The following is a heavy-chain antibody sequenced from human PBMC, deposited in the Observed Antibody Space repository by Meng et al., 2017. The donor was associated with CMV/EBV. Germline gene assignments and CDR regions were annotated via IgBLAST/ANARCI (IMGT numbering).Heavy chain of an antibody. CDR3: ARAVAGTAGDSDY. J-gene: IGHJ4*02. CDR2: ISSSSSTI. V-gene: IGHV3-48*04. Sequence: GGSLRPSCAASGFTSSSDSMNWVRQAPGKGLEWVSYISSSSSTIYYADSVKGRFTISKDNAKNSLYLQMNSLRAEDTAVYYCARAVAGTAGDSDYWGQGTLVTVSS. CDR1: GFTSSSDS. D-gene: IGHD6-19*01.